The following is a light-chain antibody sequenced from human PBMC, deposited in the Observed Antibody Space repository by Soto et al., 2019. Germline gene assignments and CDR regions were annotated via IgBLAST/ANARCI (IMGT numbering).Light chain of an antibody. CDR3: RQRSNWLYT. J-gene: IGKJ2*01. CDR2: DAS. CDR1: QSVGSY. Sequence: EIVLTQSPATLSLSPGERATLSCRASQSVGSYLAWYQQKPGQAPSLVIYDASNRATGIPARFSGSGSGTDFTLTISSLEPEDFAVYYCRQRSNWLYTFGQGTKLEIK. V-gene: IGKV3-11*01.